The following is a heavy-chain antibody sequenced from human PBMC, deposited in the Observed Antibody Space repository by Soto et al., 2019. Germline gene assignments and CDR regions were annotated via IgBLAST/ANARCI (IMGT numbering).Heavy chain of an antibody. CDR2: VYSSGST. D-gene: IGHD2-8*02. V-gene: IGHV4-4*07. J-gene: IGHJ5*02. Sequence: QVQLQESGPGLVKPSETLSLICTVSGGSIRSYTWSWIRQPAGKGLEWIWRVYSSGSTNYNPSLKSRVSMSVNTSKNQFVLKLNSVTAADTAVYYCTRESTAGGAHNWFDPWGQGTLVTVSS. CDR1: GGSIRSYT. CDR3: TRESTAGGAHNWFDP.